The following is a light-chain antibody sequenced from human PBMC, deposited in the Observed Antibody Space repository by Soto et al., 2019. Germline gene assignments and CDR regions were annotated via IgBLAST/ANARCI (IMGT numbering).Light chain of an antibody. CDR2: KAS. CDR1: QSINNY. Sequence: DIQMTQSPSTLSASVGDRVTITCRASQSINNYLAWYQQKPGKAPKVLIYKASSLESGVPSRFSGSGSGTEFTLTISSLQPDDFATYYCQQYNSYSRMFGQGTKVDI. V-gene: IGKV1-5*03. CDR3: QQYNSYSRM. J-gene: IGKJ1*01.